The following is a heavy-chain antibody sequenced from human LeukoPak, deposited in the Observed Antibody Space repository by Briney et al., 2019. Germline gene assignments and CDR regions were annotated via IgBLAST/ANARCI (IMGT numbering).Heavy chain of an antibody. V-gene: IGHV4-39*01. CDR1: GGSISSYY. CDR2: IYYSGST. D-gene: IGHD3-22*01. J-gene: IGHJ6*03. CDR3: ARHDNSIYYYMDV. Sequence: SETLSLTCTVSGGSISSYYWGWIRQPPGRGLEWIGSIYYSGSTYYNPSLKSRVTISVDTSKNQFSLKLSSVTAADTAVYYCARHDNSIYYYMDVWGKGTTVTVSS.